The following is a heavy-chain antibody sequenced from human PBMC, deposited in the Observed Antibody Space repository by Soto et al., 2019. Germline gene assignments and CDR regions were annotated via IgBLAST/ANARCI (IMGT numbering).Heavy chain of an antibody. CDR3: TTRPASVGRFDP. D-gene: IGHD2-2*01. CDR2: IYYTGSN. V-gene: IGHV4-59*01. CDR1: GGSIIIYY. Sequence: PAETLSLTCAISGGSIIIYYWTGIRQPPGNGLEWIGNIYYTGSNNYSPSLKSRVTISIDTSKKQFSLRLNSVSAADTAMYSCTTRPASVGRFDPWDHCTLVTVS. J-gene: IGHJ5*02.